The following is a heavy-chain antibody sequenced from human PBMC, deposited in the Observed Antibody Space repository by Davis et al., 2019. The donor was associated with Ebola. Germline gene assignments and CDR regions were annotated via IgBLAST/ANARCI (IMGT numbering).Heavy chain of an antibody. J-gene: IGHJ6*02. Sequence: ASVKVSCKASGYTFTGYYMHRVRQAPGQGLEWMGWINPNSGGTNYAQKFQGRVTMTRDTSISTAYMELSRLRSDDTAVYYCARSIAVAGIYYYYGMDVWGQGTTVTVSS. CDR3: ARSIAVAGIYYYYGMDV. V-gene: IGHV1-2*02. CDR2: INPNSGGT. D-gene: IGHD6-19*01. CDR1: GYTFTGYY.